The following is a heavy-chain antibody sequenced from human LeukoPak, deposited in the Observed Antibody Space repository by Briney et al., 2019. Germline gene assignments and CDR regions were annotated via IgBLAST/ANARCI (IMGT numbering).Heavy chain of an antibody. CDR2: IGIRGDT. V-gene: IGHV3-13*01. CDR1: GFTFIDYD. D-gene: IGHD5/OR15-5a*01. CDR3: ARGGIQVSSIDEFDY. Sequence: GGSLRLSCAASGFTFIDYDMHWVRQVIGKGLEWVSAIGIRGDTRYSGSVKGRFTISRGNAESSLYLQMNSLRAEDTAVYYCARGGIQVSSIDEFDYWGQGTLVTVSS. J-gene: IGHJ4*02.